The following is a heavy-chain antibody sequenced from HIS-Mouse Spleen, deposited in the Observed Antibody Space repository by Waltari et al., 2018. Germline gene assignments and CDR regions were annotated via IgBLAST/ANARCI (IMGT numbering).Heavy chain of an antibody. CDR3: AREIPYSSSWYDWYFDL. D-gene: IGHD6-13*01. V-gene: IGHV4-39*07. J-gene: IGHJ2*01. CDR1: GGSISSSSYY. Sequence: QLQLQESGPGLVKPSETLSLTCPVSGGSISSSSYYWGCIRQPPGKGLEGIGSIYYSGSTYYNPSLKSRVTISVDTSKNQFSLKLSSVTAADTAVYYCAREIPYSSSWYDWYFDLWGRGTLVTVSS. CDR2: IYYSGST.